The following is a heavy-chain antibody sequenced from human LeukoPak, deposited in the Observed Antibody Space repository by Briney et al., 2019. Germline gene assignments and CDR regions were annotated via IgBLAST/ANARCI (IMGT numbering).Heavy chain of an antibody. CDR1: GGSISSSNW. J-gene: IGHJ5*02. CDR3: ARRYYGSGSYYPFDP. V-gene: IGHV4-4*02. CDR2: IYHSGST. Sequence: PSETLSLTCAVSGGSISSSNWWSWVRQPPGKGLEWIGEIYHSGSTNYTPSLKSRVTISVDKSKNQFSLKLSSVTAADTAVYYCARRYYGSGSYYPFDPWGQGTLVTVSP. D-gene: IGHD3-10*01.